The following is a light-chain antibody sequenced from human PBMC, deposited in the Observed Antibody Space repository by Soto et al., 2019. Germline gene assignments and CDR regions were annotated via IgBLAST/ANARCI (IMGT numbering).Light chain of an antibody. V-gene: IGKV3-15*01. CDR1: QSISSN. J-gene: IGKJ3*01. CDR3: QQYNNWPFT. Sequence: EIVMTQYPATLSVSPGERATLSCMASQSISSNLAWYQQKPGQAPRLLIYGASTSATGIPATFSGSGSGTELTLTISSLQSEDFAVYYCQQYNNWPFTFGPGTKVDIK. CDR2: GAS.